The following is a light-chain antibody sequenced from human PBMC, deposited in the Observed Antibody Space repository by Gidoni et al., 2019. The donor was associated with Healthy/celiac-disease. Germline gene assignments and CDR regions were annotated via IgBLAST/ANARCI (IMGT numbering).Light chain of an antibody. CDR1: QSVSSSY. J-gene: IGKJ1*01. CDR3: QQYGSSQWT. V-gene: IGKV3-20*01. CDR2: GAS. Sequence: PGERATLSCRASQSVSSSYLAWYQQKPGQAPRLLIYGASSRATGIPDRFSGSGSGTDFTLTISRLEPDDFALYYCQQYGSSQWTFGQGTKVEIK.